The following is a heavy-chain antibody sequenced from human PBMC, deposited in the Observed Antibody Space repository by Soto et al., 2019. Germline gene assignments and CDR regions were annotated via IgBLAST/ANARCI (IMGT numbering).Heavy chain of an antibody. CDR2: IYYTGST. CDR1: GGSITTISQY. Sequence: QLQLQESGPGLVKPAETLSLTCTVSGGSITTISQYWGWIRQPPGKGLEWIGSIYYTGSTYYSPSLKSRITISVDTSKNQFSLKLSSVTAADTAVYYCARHVDFGELRGGWFDPWGQGTLVTVSS. J-gene: IGHJ5*02. CDR3: ARHVDFGELRGGWFDP. D-gene: IGHD3-10*01. V-gene: IGHV4-39*01.